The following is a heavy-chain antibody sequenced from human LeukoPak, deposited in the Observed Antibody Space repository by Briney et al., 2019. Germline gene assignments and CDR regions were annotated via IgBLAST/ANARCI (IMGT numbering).Heavy chain of an antibody. CDR3: ARVRFLEWFLYYFDY. V-gene: IGHV4-34*01. J-gene: IGHJ4*02. CDR2: INHSGST. D-gene: IGHD3-3*01. Sequence: SETLSLTCAVYGGSFSGYYWSWIRQPPGKGLEWIGEINHSGSTNYNPSLKSRVTISVDTSKNQFSLKLSSVTAADTAVYYCARVRFLEWFLYYFDYWGQGTLVTVSS. CDR1: GGSFSGYY.